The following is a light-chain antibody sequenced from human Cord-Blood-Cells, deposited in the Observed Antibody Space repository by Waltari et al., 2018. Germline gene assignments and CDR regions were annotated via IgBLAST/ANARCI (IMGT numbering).Light chain of an antibody. Sequence: QSALTQPASVSGSPGQSITISCTGTSSDVGGYNYVSWYQQHPGKAPKLTIYDVSKRPSGVSNRFSGSKSGNTASLTISGLQAEDEADYYCSSYTSSSTSWVFGGGTKLTVL. CDR2: DVS. CDR3: SSYTSSSTSWV. J-gene: IGLJ3*02. V-gene: IGLV2-14*01. CDR1: SSDVGGYNY.